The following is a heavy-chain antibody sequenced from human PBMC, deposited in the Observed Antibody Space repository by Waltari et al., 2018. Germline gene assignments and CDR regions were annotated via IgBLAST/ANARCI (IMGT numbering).Heavy chain of an antibody. Sequence: QLQLQESGPGLVKPSETLSLTCTVSGGSISSSSYYWGWIRQPPGKGLEWIGSIYYSGSTYYNPSLKSRVTISVDTSKNQVSLKLSSVTAADTAVYYCARVSDYYGSGSYAPPDYWGQGTLVTVSS. CDR2: IYYSGST. CDR3: ARVSDYYGSGSYAPPDY. V-gene: IGHV4-39*07. CDR1: GGSISSSSYY. D-gene: IGHD3-10*01. J-gene: IGHJ4*02.